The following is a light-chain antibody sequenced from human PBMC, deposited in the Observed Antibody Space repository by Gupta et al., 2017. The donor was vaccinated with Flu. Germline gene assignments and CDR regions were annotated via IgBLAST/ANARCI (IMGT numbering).Light chain of an antibody. V-gene: IGKV1-5*03. CDR1: QTIKDR. CDR3: QQYDTYWT. CDR2: KAS. J-gene: IGKJ1*01. Sequence: VRERDTITCRGSQTIKDRLAWYQQKPGKAPKLLIYKASSLESGVPSRFSGSGSGTEFTLTISSLQPNDFATYYCQQYDTYWTFGQGTKVESK.